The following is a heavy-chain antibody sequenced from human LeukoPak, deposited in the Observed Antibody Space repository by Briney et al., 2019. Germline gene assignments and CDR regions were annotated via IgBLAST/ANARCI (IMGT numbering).Heavy chain of an antibody. J-gene: IGHJ4*02. Sequence: GGSLRLSCAASGFTFDDYAMHWARQAPGKGLEWVSGISWNSGSIGYADSVKGRFTISRDNAKNSLYLQMNSLRAEDTALYYCAKDMGHMGARYFDYWGQGTLVTVSS. CDR1: GFTFDDYA. CDR2: ISWNSGSI. D-gene: IGHD3-9*01. V-gene: IGHV3-9*01. CDR3: AKDMGHMGARYFDY.